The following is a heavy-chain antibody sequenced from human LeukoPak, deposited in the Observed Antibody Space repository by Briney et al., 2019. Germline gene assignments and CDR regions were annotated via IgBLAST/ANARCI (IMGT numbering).Heavy chain of an antibody. CDR2: IWYDGSNK. V-gene: IGHV3-33*01. Sequence: PGRSLRLSCAASGFTFSSYGMHWVRQAPGKGLEWVAVIWYDGSNKYYADSVKGRFTISRDNSKNTLYLQMNSLRAEDTAVYYCARVNGYSNYYDYWGQGTLVTVSS. CDR3: ARVNGYSNYYDY. J-gene: IGHJ4*02. D-gene: IGHD5-24*01. CDR1: GFTFSSYG.